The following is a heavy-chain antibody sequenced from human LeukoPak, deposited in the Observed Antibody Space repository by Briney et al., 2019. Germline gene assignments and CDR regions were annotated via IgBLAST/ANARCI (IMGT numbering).Heavy chain of an antibody. CDR1: GGSISTYY. CDR3: ARAVVAATYWYFDL. CDR2: IYHSGST. D-gene: IGHD2-15*01. Sequence: SETLTLTCVVSGGSISTYYWSWIRQPPGKGLEWIGYIYHSGSTYYNPSLKSRVTISVDRSKNQFSLKLSSVTAADTAVYYCARAVVAATYWYFDLWGRGTLVTVSS. J-gene: IGHJ2*01. V-gene: IGHV4-30-2*01.